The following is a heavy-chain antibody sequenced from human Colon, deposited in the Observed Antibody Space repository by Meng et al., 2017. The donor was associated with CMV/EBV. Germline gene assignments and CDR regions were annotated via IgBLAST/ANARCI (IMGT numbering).Heavy chain of an antibody. J-gene: IGHJ4*02. D-gene: IGHD3-16*01. CDR2: IRGHNGDT. CDR3: ARDDPGDPLDF. CDR1: GYTFRSYA. V-gene: IGHV1-18*01. Sequence: QIQLVQSAPEVKKPGASVNVSCRASGYTFRSYAISWVRQAPGQGLEWMGYIRGHNGDTSYAQKDQGRLTLTTDAARNTAYMELTSLTYDDTAVYYCARDDPGDPLDFWGQGTLVTVSS.